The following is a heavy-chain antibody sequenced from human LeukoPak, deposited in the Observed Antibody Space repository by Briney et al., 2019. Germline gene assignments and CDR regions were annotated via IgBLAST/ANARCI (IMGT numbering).Heavy chain of an antibody. CDR1: GFSLSTYW. V-gene: IGHV3-7*01. CDR2: IKQDGSEK. J-gene: IGHJ4*02. D-gene: IGHD5-12*01. Sequence: TGGSLRLSCAASGFSLSTYWMSWVRQAPGKGLEWVANIKQDGSEKFYVDSVKGRFTISRDNAKNSLYLQMNSLRVEDAAFYYCGRFGARGSSGNGFDYLGQGMLVTVSS. CDR3: GRFGARGSSGNGFDY.